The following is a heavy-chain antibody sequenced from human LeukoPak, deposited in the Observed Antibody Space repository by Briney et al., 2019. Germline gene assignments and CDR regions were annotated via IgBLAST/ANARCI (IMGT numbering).Heavy chain of an antibody. CDR2: INWNGGST. CDR1: GFTFDDYG. V-gene: IGHV3-20*04. J-gene: IGHJ6*03. Sequence: GGSLRLSCAASGFTFDDYGMRWVRQAPGKGLEWVSGINWNGGSTGYADSVKGRFTISRDNAKNSLYLQMNSLRAEDTALYYCARLDYSYYMDVWGKGTTVTVSS. CDR3: ARLDYSYYMDV.